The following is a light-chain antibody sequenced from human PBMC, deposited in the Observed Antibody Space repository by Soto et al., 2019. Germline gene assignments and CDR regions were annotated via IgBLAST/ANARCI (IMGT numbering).Light chain of an antibody. CDR2: DVS. CDR3: SSYTSTTTLV. J-gene: IGLJ2*01. CDR1: SSDVGGHNY. V-gene: IGLV2-14*03. Sequence: QSALTQPASVSGSPGQSITISCTGTSSDVGGHNYVSWYQHHPGKAPTLIIFDVSSRPSGVSNRLSGSKSGNTASLTISGLQAEDEADYYCSSYTSTTTLVFGGGTKVTVL.